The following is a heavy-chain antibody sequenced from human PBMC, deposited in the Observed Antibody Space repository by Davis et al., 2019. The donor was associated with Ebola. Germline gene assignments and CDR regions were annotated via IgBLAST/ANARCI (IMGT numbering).Heavy chain of an antibody. D-gene: IGHD6-6*01. CDR2: INHSGST. CDR1: GGSFSGYY. V-gene: IGHV4-34*01. CDR3: ASYTSSSTFHFDY. Sequence: SETLSLTCAVYGGSFSGYYWSWIRQPPGKGLEWIGEINHSGSTNYNPSLKSRVTISVDRSKNQFSLKLSSVTAADTAVYYCASYTSSSTFHFDYWGQGTLVTVSS. J-gene: IGHJ4*02.